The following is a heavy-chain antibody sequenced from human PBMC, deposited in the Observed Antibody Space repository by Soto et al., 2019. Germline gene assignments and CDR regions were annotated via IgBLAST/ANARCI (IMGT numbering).Heavy chain of an antibody. CDR1: GFTFSSYA. CDR2: ISGSGGST. CDR3: AKQETKMATNMDLVDDDY. Sequence: EVQLLESVGGLVQPGGSLSLSCAASGFTFSSYAISWVRQAPGKGLEWVSAISGSGGSTYYADSVKGRFTISSDNAKNTLYLQMNSQRTDDTAVYYGAKQETKMATNMDLVDDDYWVQGTLVTVS. V-gene: IGHV3-23*01. D-gene: IGHD2-2*03. J-gene: IGHJ4*02.